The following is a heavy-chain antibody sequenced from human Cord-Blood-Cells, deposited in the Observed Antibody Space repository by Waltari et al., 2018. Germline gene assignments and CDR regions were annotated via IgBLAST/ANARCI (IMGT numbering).Heavy chain of an antibody. Sequence: QVQLVQSGAEVKKPGASVKGSCKASGYTFTSYYMHWVRQATGQGHEWMGIINPIGGSTSYAQKFQGRVTMTRDTSTSTFYMELSSLRSEDTAVYYCARSRDGYNCDYGGQGTLVTVSS. D-gene: IGHD5-12*01. CDR1: GYTFTSYY. CDR3: ARSRDGYNCDY. J-gene: IGHJ4*02. V-gene: IGHV1-46*01. CDR2: INPIGGST.